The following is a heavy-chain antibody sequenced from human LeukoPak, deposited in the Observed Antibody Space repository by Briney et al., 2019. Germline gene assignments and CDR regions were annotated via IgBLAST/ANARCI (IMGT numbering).Heavy chain of an antibody. CDR2: IYTSGST. V-gene: IGHV4-4*07. J-gene: IGHJ6*03. Sequence: SETLSLTCTVSGGSISSYYWSWIRQPAGKGLEWIGRIYTSGSTNYNPSLKSRVTMSVGTSKNQFSLKLSSVTAADTAVYYCAREGSGWYRSYFYYYMDVWGKGTTVTVSS. D-gene: IGHD6-19*01. CDR1: GGSISSYY. CDR3: AREGSGWYRSYFYYYMDV.